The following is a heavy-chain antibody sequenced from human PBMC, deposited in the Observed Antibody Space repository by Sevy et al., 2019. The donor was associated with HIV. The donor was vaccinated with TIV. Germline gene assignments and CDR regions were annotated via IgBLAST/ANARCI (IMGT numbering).Heavy chain of an antibody. CDR3: ARAGYYSGFYDILTGLDY. D-gene: IGHD3-9*01. CDR2: ISVYNGNT. J-gene: IGHJ4*02. CDR1: GYTFTSYG. V-gene: IGHV1-18*01. Sequence: ASVKVSCKASGYTFTSYGISWARQAPGQGLVWMGWISVYNGNTNYAQKLQARVTMTTDTSTSTAYMELRSLRSDDTAVYYCARAGYYSGFYDILTGLDYWGQGTLVTVSS.